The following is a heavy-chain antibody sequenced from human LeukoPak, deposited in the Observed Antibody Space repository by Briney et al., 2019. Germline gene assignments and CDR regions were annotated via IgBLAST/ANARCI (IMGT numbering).Heavy chain of an antibody. CDR3: AKAPYSGYDYLDY. J-gene: IGHJ4*02. CDR2: ISSSSSYI. V-gene: IGHV3-21*01. CDR1: GFTFSTYT. D-gene: IGHD5-12*01. Sequence: GGSLRLSCAASGFTFSTYTMNWVRQAPGKGLEWVSSISSSSSYIYYADSVKGRFTISRDNAKNSLYLQMNSLRAEDTALYYCAKAPYSGYDYLDYWGQGTLVTVSS.